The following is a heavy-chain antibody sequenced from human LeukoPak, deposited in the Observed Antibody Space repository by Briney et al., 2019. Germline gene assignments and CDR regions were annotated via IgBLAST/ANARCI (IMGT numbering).Heavy chain of an antibody. CDR3: ARERSSSGGHNWFDP. J-gene: IGHJ5*02. CDR1: GFTFNDYY. Sequence: PGGSLRLSCAASGFTFNDYYMSWIRQAPGKGLEWIGEINHSGSTNYNPSLKSRVTISVDTSKNQFSLNLTSVTAADAAVYYCARERSSSGGHNWFDPWGQGTLVTVSS. D-gene: IGHD4-23*01. CDR2: INHSGST. V-gene: IGHV4-34*01.